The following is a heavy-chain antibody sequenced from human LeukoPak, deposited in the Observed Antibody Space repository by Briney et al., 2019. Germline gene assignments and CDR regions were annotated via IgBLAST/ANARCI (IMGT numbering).Heavy chain of an antibody. J-gene: IGHJ5*02. Sequence: SETLSLTCTVSGGSINSGDYYWGWIRQPPGKGLEWIGSIYQSGRTYYNLSLKSRVTILVDTSKNEFSLKLSSVTAADTAIYYCAREDDDNWFDPWGQGTLVTVSS. CDR3: AREDDDNWFDP. CDR2: IYQSGRT. V-gene: IGHV4-39*07. CDR1: GGSINSGDYY.